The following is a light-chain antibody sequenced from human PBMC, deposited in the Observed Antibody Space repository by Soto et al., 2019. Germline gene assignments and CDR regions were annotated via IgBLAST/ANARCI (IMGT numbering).Light chain of an antibody. J-gene: IGKJ1*01. CDR2: DAS. CDR1: QSVSSY. V-gene: IGKV3-11*01. Sequence: EIVLTQSPATLSLSPGERATLSCRASQSVSSYLAWYQQKPGQAPRLLIYDASTRATGIPARFSGSGSGTDFTLTISSLESEDFAVYYCQQRSNWSGTFGQGTKVEIK. CDR3: QQRSNWSGT.